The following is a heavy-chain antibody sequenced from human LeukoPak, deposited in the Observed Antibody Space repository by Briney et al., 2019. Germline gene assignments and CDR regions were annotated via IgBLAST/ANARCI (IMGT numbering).Heavy chain of an antibody. V-gene: IGHV1-46*01. J-gene: IGHJ3*02. CDR2: INPSGGST. D-gene: IGHD3-10*01. CDR1: GYTFTSYY. Sequence: GSVKVSCKASGYTFTSYYMHWVRQAPGQGLEWMGIINPSGGSTSYAQKFQGRVTMTRDTSTSTVYMELSSLRSEDTAVYYCARASGYYCGSGSYAGSYDAFDIWGQGTMVTVSS. CDR3: ARASGYYCGSGSYAGSYDAFDI.